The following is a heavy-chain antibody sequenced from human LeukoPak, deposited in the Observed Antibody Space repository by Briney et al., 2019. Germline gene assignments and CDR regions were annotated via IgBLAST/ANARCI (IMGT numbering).Heavy chain of an antibody. D-gene: IGHD3-9*01. J-gene: IGHJ3*02. CDR3: VGTYYDILTGYFGDAFDI. CDR1: GFTFSSSW. CDR2: IKQDGSEK. Sequence: GGSLRLPCAASGFTFSSSWMTWVRQAPGKGLEWLANIKQDGSEKYYVDSVKGRFTISRDNAKNSLYLQMNSLRAEDTAVYYCVGTYYDILTGYFGDAFDIWGQGTMVTVSS. V-gene: IGHV3-7*01.